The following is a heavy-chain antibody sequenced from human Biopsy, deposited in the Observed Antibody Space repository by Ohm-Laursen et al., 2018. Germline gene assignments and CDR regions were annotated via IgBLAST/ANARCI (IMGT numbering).Heavy chain of an antibody. V-gene: IGHV1-2*02. CDR3: ARDLNNPYYFDY. J-gene: IGHJ4*02. CDR2: INPNSVGT. D-gene: IGHD1-14*01. CDR1: GYTFTDYF. Sequence: AASVKVSCKSSGYTFTDYFLHWVRQAPGQGLEWMGWINPNSVGTYYAQKFQGRVTMTRDTSINTAYMELSRLRSDDTAVYYCARDLNNPYYFDYWGQGTLVTVSS.